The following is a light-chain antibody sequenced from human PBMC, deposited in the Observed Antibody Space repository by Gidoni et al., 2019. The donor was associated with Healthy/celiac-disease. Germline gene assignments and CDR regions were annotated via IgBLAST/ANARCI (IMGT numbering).Light chain of an antibody. CDR2: AAS. V-gene: IGKV1-6*01. J-gene: IGKJ2*01. CDR3: LQDYNYPYT. CDR1: QSIRND. Sequence: AIQMTQSPSSLSASVGDRVTITCRASQSIRNDLGWYQQKPGKAPKLLIYAASSLQSGVPSRFSGRGSGTDFTLTISSLQPEDFATYYCLQDYNYPYTFGQGTKLEIK.